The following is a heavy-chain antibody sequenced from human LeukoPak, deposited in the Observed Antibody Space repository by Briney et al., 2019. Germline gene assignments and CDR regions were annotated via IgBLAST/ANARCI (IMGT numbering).Heavy chain of an antibody. CDR2: INHSGST. Sequence: SETLSLTCAVYGGSFSGYYWSWIRQPPGKGLERIGEINHSGSTNYNPSLKSRVTISVDTSKNQFSLKLSSVTAADTAVYYCARRGPDDAFDIWGQGTMVTVSS. J-gene: IGHJ3*02. CDR1: GGSFSGYY. CDR3: ARRGPDDAFDI. V-gene: IGHV4-34*01.